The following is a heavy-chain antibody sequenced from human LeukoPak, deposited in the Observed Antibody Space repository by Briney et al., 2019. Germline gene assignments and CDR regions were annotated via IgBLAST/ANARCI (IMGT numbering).Heavy chain of an antibody. Sequence: GGSLRLSCAASGLTFSSYNMNWVRQAPGKGLVWVSRINSDGSSTSYADSVKGRFTISRDNAKNTLYLQMNSLRAEDTAVYYCARDHRGSGSRYYYYYMDVWGKGTTVTISS. CDR3: ARDHRGSGSRYYYYYMDV. CDR1: GLTFSSYN. CDR2: INSDGSST. J-gene: IGHJ6*03. D-gene: IGHD3-10*01. V-gene: IGHV3-74*01.